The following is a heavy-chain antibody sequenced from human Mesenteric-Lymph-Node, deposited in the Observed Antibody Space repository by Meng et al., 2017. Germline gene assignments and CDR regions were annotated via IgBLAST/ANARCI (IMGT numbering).Heavy chain of an antibody. D-gene: IGHD3-3*01. J-gene: IGHJ4*02. V-gene: IGHV1-69*01. CDR3: ARSHVLRFLEWLTLDY. CDR1: GGSFSSYA. CDR2: IILIFGTA. Sequence: VHVGHVVPEWKSPGAVVEFSCKASGGSFSSYAISWVRQAPGQGLEWLGGIILIFGTANYAQKFQGRVTITADESTSTAYMELRSLRSEDTAVYYCARSHVLRFLEWLTLDYWGQGTLVTVSS.